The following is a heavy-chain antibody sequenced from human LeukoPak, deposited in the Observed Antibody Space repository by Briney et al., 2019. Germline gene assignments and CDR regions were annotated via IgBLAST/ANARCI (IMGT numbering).Heavy chain of an antibody. Sequence: GASVKVSCXASGYTFTSYGISWVRQAPGQGLEWIGWISAYNGNTNYAQKLQGRVTMTTDTSTSTAYMELRSLRSDDTAVYYCARDDPYYDILTGYCLFDYWGQGTLVTVSS. CDR1: GYTFTSYG. J-gene: IGHJ4*02. CDR3: ARDDPYYDILTGYCLFDY. V-gene: IGHV1-18*01. CDR2: ISAYNGNT. D-gene: IGHD3-9*01.